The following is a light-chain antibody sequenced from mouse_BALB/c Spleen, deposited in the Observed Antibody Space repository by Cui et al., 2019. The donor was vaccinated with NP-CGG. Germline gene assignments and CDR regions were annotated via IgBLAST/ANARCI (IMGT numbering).Light chain of an antibody. Sequence: QAVVTQESALTTSPGETVTLTCRSSTGAVTTSNYANWVQEKPDHLFTGLIGGTNNRAPVVPGRFSGSLIEDKAALTIAGAQTGDEAIYCCALWYSNHWVFGGGTKLTVL. J-gene: IGLJ1*01. V-gene: IGLV1*01. CDR2: GTN. CDR1: TGAVTTSNY. CDR3: ALWYSNHWV.